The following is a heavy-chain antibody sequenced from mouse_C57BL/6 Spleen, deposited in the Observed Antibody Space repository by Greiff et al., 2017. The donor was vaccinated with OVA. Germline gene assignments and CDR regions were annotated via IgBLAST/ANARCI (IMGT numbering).Heavy chain of an antibody. V-gene: IGHV1-4*01. CDR3: ARDDYGGVYYFDY. J-gene: IGHJ2*01. CDR1: GYTFTSYT. CDR2: INPSSGYT. Sequence: VQLQESGAELARPGASVKMSCKASGYTFTSYTMHWVKQRPGQGLEWIGYINPSSGYTKYNQKFKDKATLTADKSSSTAYMQLSNLTSEYSAVYYCARDDYGGVYYFDYWGQGTTLTVSS. D-gene: IGHD2-4*01.